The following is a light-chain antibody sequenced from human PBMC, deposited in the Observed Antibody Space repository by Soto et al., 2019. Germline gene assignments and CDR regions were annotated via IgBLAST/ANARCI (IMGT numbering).Light chain of an antibody. CDR3: SSYTSSSTVL. CDR1: SSDVGGYNY. Sequence: QLVLTQPTSVSGSPGQSIAISCTGSSSDVGGYNYVSWYQQHPGKAPKLMIYDVSYRPSGVSDRFSGSKSGNTASLTISGLQPEDEAEYYCSSYTSSSTVLFGGGTKLTVL. CDR2: DVS. J-gene: IGLJ2*01. V-gene: IGLV2-14*01.